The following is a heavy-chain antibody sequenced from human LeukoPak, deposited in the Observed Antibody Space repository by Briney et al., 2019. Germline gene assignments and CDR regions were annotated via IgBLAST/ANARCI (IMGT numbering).Heavy chain of an antibody. CDR3: ARHQLPDYYYYGMDV. Sequence: PSETLSLTCTVSGGSISSYYWSWIRQPAGKGLEWIGRIYTRGSTNYNPPLKSRVTISVDTSKNQFSLKLSSVTAADTAVYYCARHQLPDYYYYGMDVWGQGTTVTVSS. D-gene: IGHD3-10*01. J-gene: IGHJ6*02. CDR2: IYTRGST. V-gene: IGHV4-4*07. CDR1: GGSISSYY.